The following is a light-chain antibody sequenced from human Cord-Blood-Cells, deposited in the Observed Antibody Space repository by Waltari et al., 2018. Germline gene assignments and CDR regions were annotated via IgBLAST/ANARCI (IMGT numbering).Light chain of an antibody. J-gene: IGLJ3*02. Sequence: QSALTQPASVSGSPGQSITISCPRTSRDVGSYNLVSWYQQHPGKAPKLMLYEGSKRPSGVSNRFSGSKSGNTASMTISGLQAEDEADYYCCSYAGSSTFWVFGGGTKLTVL. CDR2: EGS. CDR1: SRDVGSYNL. V-gene: IGLV2-23*03. CDR3: CSYAGSSTFWV.